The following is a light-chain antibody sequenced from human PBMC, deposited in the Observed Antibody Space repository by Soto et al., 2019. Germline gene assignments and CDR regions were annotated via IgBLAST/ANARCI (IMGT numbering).Light chain of an antibody. CDR2: QVT. J-gene: IGLJ1*01. CDR3: SSYTESSNYV. CDR1: SSDLAIYNY. V-gene: IGLV2-14*01. Sequence: QSALTQPASVSGSPGQSITISCTGTSSDLAIYNYVSWYQQQPGKAPKLLIYQVTNRPSGVSNRFSGSRSGNTASLTISGLQAEDEAEYYCSSYTESSNYVFGTGTKLTVL.